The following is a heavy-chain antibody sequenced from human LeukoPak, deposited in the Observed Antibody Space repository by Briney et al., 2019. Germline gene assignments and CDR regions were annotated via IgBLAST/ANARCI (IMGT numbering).Heavy chain of an antibody. Sequence: SSETLSLTCAVYGGSFSGYYWSWIRQPPGKGLEWIGEINHSGSTNYNPSLKSRVTISVDTSKNQFSLKLSSVTAADTAVYYCARHEPFYCSGGSCYGFDYWGQGTLVTVSS. CDR1: GGSFSGYY. CDR2: INHSGST. D-gene: IGHD2-15*01. V-gene: IGHV4-34*01. J-gene: IGHJ4*02. CDR3: ARHEPFYCSGGSCYGFDY.